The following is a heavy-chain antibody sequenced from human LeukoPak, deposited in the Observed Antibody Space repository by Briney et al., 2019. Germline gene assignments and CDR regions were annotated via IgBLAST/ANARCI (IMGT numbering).Heavy chain of an antibody. CDR1: GASIRSGYYY. D-gene: IGHD2-15*01. V-gene: IGHV4-30-4*01. J-gene: IGHJ3*02. CDR2: IYDSGST. Sequence: SETLSLTCTVSGASIRSGYYYWSWIRQPPGKGLEWIGYIYDSGSTYYNPSLKSRITISVDTSENRFSLKLSSVTATDTAVYYCARDCSGGSCYGAFDIWGQGTMVTVSS. CDR3: ARDCSGGSCYGAFDI.